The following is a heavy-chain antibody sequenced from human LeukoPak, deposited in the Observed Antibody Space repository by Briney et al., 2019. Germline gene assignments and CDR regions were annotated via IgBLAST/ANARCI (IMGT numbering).Heavy chain of an antibody. V-gene: IGHV1-69*01. J-gene: IGHJ4*02. CDR1: GGTFSSYA. CDR3: ARDPDYGSGQGY. D-gene: IGHD3-10*01. CDR2: IIPIFGTA. Sequence: SVKVSCKASGGTFSSYAISWVRQAPGQGLEWMGGIIPIFGTAIYAQKFQGRVTITADESTSTAYMELSSLRSEDTAVYYCARDPDYGSGQGYWGEGTLVTVSS.